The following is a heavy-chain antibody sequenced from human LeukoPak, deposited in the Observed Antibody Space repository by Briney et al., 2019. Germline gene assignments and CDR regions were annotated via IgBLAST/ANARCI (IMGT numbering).Heavy chain of an antibody. D-gene: IGHD1-26*01. CDR3: AKNSGNYYFFDY. CDR1: GYSISSGYF. J-gene: IGHJ4*02. V-gene: IGHV4-38-2*02. CDR2: IYHSGST. Sequence: SETLSLTCTVSGYSISSGYFWGWIRQPPGKGLECIGTIYHSGSTYYNPSLKSRVTISGDASKNQFSLKLSSVTAADTAVYYCAKNSGNYYFFDYWGQGTLVTVSS.